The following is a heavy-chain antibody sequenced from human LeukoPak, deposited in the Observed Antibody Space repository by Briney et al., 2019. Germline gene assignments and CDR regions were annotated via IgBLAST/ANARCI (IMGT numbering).Heavy chain of an antibody. D-gene: IGHD3-10*01. CDR1: GFTFTSYW. CDR2: INLDGSDA. Sequence: PGGSLRLSCAASGFTFTSYWMHWVRQAPGKGLVWVSRINLDGSDATYADSVKGRFTISRDNAKNTVSLQMNSLSAEDTAVYYCAKDPGYSYGSGSYPDYWGQGTLVTVSS. V-gene: IGHV3-74*03. J-gene: IGHJ4*02. CDR3: AKDPGYSYGSGSYPDY.